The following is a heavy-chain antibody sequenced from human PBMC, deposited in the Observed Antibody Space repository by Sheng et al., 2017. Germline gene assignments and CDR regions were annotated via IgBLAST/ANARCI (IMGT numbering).Heavy chain of an antibody. J-gene: IGHJ3*02. Sequence: QVQLVESGGGVVQPGRSLRLSCAASGFTFSSYGMHWVRQAPGKGLEWVAVISYDGSNKYYADSVKGRFTISRDNSKNTLYLQMNSLRAEDTAVYYCAKAFVRYFDWLFPRGDAFDIWGQGTMVTVSS. D-gene: IGHD3-9*01. CDR1: GFTFSSYG. CDR3: AKAFVRYFDWLFPRGDAFDI. V-gene: IGHV3-30*18. CDR2: ISYDGSNK.